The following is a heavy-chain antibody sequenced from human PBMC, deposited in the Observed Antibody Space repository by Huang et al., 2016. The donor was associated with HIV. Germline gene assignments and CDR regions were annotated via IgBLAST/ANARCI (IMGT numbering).Heavy chain of an antibody. CDR2: ISYDGTYQ. Sequence: QVQLVESGGGVVQPGRSLRLSCAASGFTFSNYGGHWVRRASGKGVEWGAAISYDGTYQYYSDSVKGRFTISRDNSQNTLYLPMSSLRAEDTAVYFCAKDREDSAYQLDYWGQGTRVTVSS. CDR3: AKDREDSAYQLDY. D-gene: IGHD5-12*01. CDR1: GFTFSNYG. J-gene: IGHJ4*02. V-gene: IGHV3-30*18.